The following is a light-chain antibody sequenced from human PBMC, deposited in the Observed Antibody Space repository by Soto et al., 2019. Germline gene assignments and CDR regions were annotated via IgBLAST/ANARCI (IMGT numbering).Light chain of an antibody. Sequence: QSALTQPTSVSGSPGQSITISCTGNHNDIGTYDYVSWYQQHPGRAPRLLIHGFTTRPSGISGRFSASKSGLTASLTISGLQPEDEADYYCSSFTSNRIYVFGPGTKVTVL. CDR1: HNDIGTYDY. J-gene: IGLJ1*01. V-gene: IGLV2-14*03. CDR3: SSFTSNRIYV. CDR2: GFT.